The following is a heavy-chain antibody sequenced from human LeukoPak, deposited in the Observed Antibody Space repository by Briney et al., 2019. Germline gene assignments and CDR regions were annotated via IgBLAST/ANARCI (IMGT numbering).Heavy chain of an antibody. Sequence: ASVKVSCKASAYTFTGYYMHRVRQAPGQGLEWMGWIYPNSGGTNYAQKFQGRVTMTRDTSISTAYMELSRLRSDDTAVYYCARSAYYYGSGSYSTFDYWGQGTLVTVSS. D-gene: IGHD3-10*01. CDR3: ARSAYYYGSGSYSTFDY. CDR2: IYPNSGGT. V-gene: IGHV1-2*02. J-gene: IGHJ4*02. CDR1: AYTFTGYY.